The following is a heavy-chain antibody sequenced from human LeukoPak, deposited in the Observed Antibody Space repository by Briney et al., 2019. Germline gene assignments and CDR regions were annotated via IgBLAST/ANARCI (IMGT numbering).Heavy chain of an antibody. CDR3: ARHYYGSGSYQRYFDY. V-gene: IGHV4-59*08. CDR2: IYYSGST. D-gene: IGHD3-10*01. J-gene: IGHJ4*02. Sequence: PSETLSLTCTVSGGSISSYFWSWIRQPPGKGLEWIGYIYYSGSTTYNPSLKSRVTISVDTSKNQFSLRLSSVTAADTAVYYCARHYYGSGSYQRYFDYWGQGTLVTVSS. CDR1: GGSISSYF.